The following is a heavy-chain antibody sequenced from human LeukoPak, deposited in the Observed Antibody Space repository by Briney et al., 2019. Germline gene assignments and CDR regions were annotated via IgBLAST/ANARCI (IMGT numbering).Heavy chain of an antibody. Sequence: PGGSLRLSCAASGSTVSSHYMSWVRQAPGQGLEWVSLIYSDGGTYYADSVKGRFTISRDISKNSLYLQMNSLRAEDTAVYYCARSQSGYDSGDYWGQGTLVTVSS. CDR1: GSTVSSHY. J-gene: IGHJ4*02. V-gene: IGHV3-66*01. D-gene: IGHD5-12*01. CDR3: ARSQSGYDSGDY. CDR2: IYSDGGT.